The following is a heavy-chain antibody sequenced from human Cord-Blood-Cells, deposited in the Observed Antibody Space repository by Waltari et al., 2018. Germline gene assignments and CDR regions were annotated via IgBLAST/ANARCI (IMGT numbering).Heavy chain of an antibody. CDR1: GGSFSGYY. J-gene: IGHJ4*02. D-gene: IGHD6-13*01. CDR3: ASTSSWYY. V-gene: IGHV4-34*01. Sequence: QVQLQQWGAGLLKPSETLSFTCAVYGGSFSGYYWSWIRQPPGKGLEWIGEINHSGSTNYNPSLKSRVTISVDTSKNQFSLKLSSVTAADTAVYYCASTSSWYYWGQGTLVTVSS. CDR2: INHSGST.